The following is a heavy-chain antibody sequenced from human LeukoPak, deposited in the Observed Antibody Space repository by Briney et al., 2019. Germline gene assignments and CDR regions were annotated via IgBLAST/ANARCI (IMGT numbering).Heavy chain of an antibody. CDR2: ISAYNGNT. Sequence: ASVKVSCKASGYTFTSYGISWVRQAPGQGLEWMGWISAYNGNTNYAQKLQGRVTMTTDTSTSTAYMELRSLRSDDTAVYYCARSDYSGSWYSNFDYWGQGTLVTVSS. CDR1: GYTFTSYG. J-gene: IGHJ4*02. CDR3: ARSDYSGSWYSNFDY. V-gene: IGHV1-18*01. D-gene: IGHD6-13*01.